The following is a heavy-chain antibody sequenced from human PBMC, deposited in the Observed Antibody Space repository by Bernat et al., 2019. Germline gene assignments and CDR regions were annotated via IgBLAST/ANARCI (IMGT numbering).Heavy chain of an antibody. V-gene: IGHV4-39*01. CDR3: ARPSSGWDYYFDY. Sequence: QLQLQESGPGLVKPSETLSLTCTVSGGSISSSSYYWGWIRQPPGKGLEWIGSIYYSGSTYYNPSLKSRVTKSVDTSKNQFSLKLSSVTAADTAVYYCARPSSGWDYYFDYWGQGTLVTVSS. CDR1: GGSISSSSYY. D-gene: IGHD6-19*01. J-gene: IGHJ4*02. CDR2: IYYSGST.